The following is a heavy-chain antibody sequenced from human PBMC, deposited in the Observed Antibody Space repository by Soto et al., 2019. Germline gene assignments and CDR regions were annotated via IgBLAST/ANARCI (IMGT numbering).Heavy chain of an antibody. D-gene: IGHD6-19*01. J-gene: IGHJ6*02. CDR1: GFTFSIYS. CDR2: IMPGSSHI. V-gene: IGHV3-48*01. CDR3: ARDDTVAGPDHYYYYGMDV. Sequence: GGSLRLSCAASGFTFSIYSMNWVRQAPGKGLEWVSYIMPGSSHIFYADSVKGRFTISRDNSKNTLYLQMNSLRAEDTAVYYCARDDTVAGPDHYYYYGMDVWGQGTTVTVSS.